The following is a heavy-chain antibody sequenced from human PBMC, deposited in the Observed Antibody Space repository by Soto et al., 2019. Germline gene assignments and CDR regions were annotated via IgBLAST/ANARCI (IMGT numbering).Heavy chain of an antibody. V-gene: IGHV3-23*01. CDR3: AREGAGYSSRWYLDF. CDR2: ISGSGGST. J-gene: IGHJ4*02. CDR1: GFTFSSYA. D-gene: IGHD6-13*01. Sequence: PGGSLRLSCAASGFTFSSYAMSWVRQAPGKGLEWVSAISGSGGSTYYADSVKGRFTISRDNSKNTLYLQMNSLRAEDTAVYYCAREGAGYSSRWYLDFWGQGTLVTVSS.